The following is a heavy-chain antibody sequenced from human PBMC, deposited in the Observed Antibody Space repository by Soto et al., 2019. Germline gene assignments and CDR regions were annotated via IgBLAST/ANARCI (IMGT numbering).Heavy chain of an antibody. CDR2: IYWDDDK. CDR3: AHSRYSRSSFDY. Sequence: QITLKESGPTLVKPTQPLTLACTFSGFSLTSNDVGAGWIRLPPGKALEWLALIYWDDDKRYSPSLKSRLTITKNTSKNQLVLRMTNMDPVDTATYYCAHSRYSRSSFDYWGQGTLVTVSS. J-gene: IGHJ4*02. D-gene: IGHD6-6*01. V-gene: IGHV2-5*02. CDR1: GFSLTSNDVG.